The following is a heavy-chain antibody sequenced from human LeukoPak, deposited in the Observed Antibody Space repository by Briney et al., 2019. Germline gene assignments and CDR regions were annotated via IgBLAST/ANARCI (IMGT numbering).Heavy chain of an antibody. J-gene: IGHJ4*02. CDR1: GDSISNYR. V-gene: IGHV4-59*01. CDR3: VRDRELNY. D-gene: IGHD1-26*01. Sequence: SETLSLTCTVSGDSISNYRWSWIRQPPGKGLEWIGFIHYSGSTNYNPSLKSRVTLSIDTSKNQFSLRLSSVTAADAAVYYCVRDRELNYWGQGTLVTVSS. CDR2: IHYSGST.